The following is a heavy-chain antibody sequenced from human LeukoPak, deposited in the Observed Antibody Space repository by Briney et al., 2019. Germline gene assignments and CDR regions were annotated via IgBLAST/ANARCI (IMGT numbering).Heavy chain of an antibody. CDR3: ARGDIAGAGAPFDY. CDR1: GFTFSSYW. Sequence: GGSLRLSCAASGFTFSSYWMIWVRQAPGKGLEWVANINQDGSEKYYVDSVKGRFTISRDNAKNSLYLQMNSLRAEDTAVYYCARGDIAGAGAPFDYWGQGTLVTVSS. D-gene: IGHD6-13*01. V-gene: IGHV3-7*01. CDR2: INQDGSEK. J-gene: IGHJ4*02.